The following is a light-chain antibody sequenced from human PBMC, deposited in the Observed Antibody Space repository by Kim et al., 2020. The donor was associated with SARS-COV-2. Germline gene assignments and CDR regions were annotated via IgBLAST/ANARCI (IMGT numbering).Light chain of an antibody. CDR2: KES. J-gene: IGLJ1*01. V-gene: IGLV3-25*03. CDR3: QSADSSGTYV. CDR1: ALPRQY. Sequence: SPGQAARITCSGDALPRQYAYWYQQKPGQAPVLVIYKESERPSGIPGRFSGSSSGTTVTLTISGVQAEDEADYYCQSADSSGTYVFGTGTKVTVL.